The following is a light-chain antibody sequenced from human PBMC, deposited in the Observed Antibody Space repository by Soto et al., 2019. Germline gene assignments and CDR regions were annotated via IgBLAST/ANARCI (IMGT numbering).Light chain of an antibody. V-gene: IGKV1-9*01. J-gene: IGKJ1*01. CDR3: QQLNSYPTWT. CDR1: QGISSY. Sequence: DIQLTQSPSFLSASVGDRVTITCRASQGISSYLAWYQQKPGKAPKLLIYAASTLQSGVPSRFSGSGSGTEFTLTISSLQPEDFATYYYQQLNSYPTWTFGQGTKVEIK. CDR2: AAS.